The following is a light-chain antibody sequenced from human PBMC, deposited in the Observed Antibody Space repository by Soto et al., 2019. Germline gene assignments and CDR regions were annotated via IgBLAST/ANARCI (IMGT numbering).Light chain of an antibody. CDR2: KAS. CDR1: QSISSW. Sequence: DIEMTQSPSTLSASVGDRVTITCRASQSISSWLAWYQQKPGKAPKLLIYKASSLESGVPSRFSGSGSGTEFTLTISSLQPDDVATNYCQQYNSYWTFGQGTKV. J-gene: IGKJ1*01. CDR3: QQYNSYWT. V-gene: IGKV1-5*03.